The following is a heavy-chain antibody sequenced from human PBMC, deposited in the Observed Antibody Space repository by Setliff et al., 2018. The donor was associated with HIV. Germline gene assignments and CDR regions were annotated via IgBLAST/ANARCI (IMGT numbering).Heavy chain of an antibody. Sequence: PGGSLRLSCAASGFTFDDYGMSWVRQAPGKGLEWVSGINWSGGSTGYADSVKGRFTISRDNAKNSVYLQMHSLRAEDTAVYFCAAVPWGHSSLIIDHWGQGTPVTVSS. D-gene: IGHD3-16*01. CDR2: INWSGGST. CDR3: AAVPWGHSSLIIDH. CDR1: GFTFDDYG. J-gene: IGHJ4*02. V-gene: IGHV3-20*04.